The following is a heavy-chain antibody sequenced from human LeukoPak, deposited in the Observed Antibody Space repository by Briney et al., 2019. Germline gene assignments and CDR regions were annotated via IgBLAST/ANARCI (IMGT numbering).Heavy chain of an antibody. Sequence: PSETLSLTCIVSGGSISSYYWSWIRQPPGKGLEWIGYIYYSGSTSYNPSLKSRVTISVDTSKNQFSLKLSSVTAADTAVYYCARARGYDFWSGYYHFDYWGQGTLVTVSS. J-gene: IGHJ4*02. CDR1: GGSISSYY. D-gene: IGHD3-3*01. CDR2: IYYSGST. CDR3: ARARGYDFWSGYYHFDY. V-gene: IGHV4-59*01.